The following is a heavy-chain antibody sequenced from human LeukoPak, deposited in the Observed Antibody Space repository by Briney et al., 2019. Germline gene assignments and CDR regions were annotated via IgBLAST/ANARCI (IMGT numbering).Heavy chain of an antibody. Sequence: GPMRLSCAASGITFTRYALSWVRKAPGKGLEGVSAISASGGTTYLANSVKGRFTISRDNSENTQYLQMNSLRAEVTAVDYSAKPSREGEIYSGFDYWGQGTLVTVSS. V-gene: IGHV3-23*01. CDR1: GITFTRYA. CDR2: ISASGGTT. J-gene: IGHJ4*02. CDR3: AKPSREGEIYSGFDY. D-gene: IGHD5-12*01.